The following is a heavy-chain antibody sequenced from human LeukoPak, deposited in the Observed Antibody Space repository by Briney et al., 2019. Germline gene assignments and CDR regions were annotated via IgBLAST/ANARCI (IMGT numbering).Heavy chain of an antibody. J-gene: IGHJ4*02. CDR3: ASPYSGYDYNFDH. CDR1: GFTFSSYA. Sequence: GGSLRLSCSASGFTFSSYAMHWVRQAPGKGLEYVSSISSNGGSTYYADSVKGRFTISRDNSKNTLFLQMSGLRTEDTAVYYCASPYSGYDYNFDHWGQGTLVTVSS. V-gene: IGHV3-64D*06. CDR2: ISSNGGST. D-gene: IGHD5-12*01.